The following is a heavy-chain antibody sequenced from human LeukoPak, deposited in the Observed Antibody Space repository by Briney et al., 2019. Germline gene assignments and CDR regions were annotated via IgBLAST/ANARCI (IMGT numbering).Heavy chain of an antibody. CDR2: INPNSGGT. D-gene: IGHD6-19*01. CDR1: GYSFTDYY. V-gene: IGHV1-2*02. CDR3: ARSAGYSSGWPLQDSFDI. Sequence: ASVKVSCKASGYSFTDYYMQWVRQAPGQGLEWMGWINPNSGGTNYAQKFLGRVTMTRDTSINTAYMELSRLKSDDTAMYYCARSAGYSSGWPLQDSFDIWGQGTMITISS. J-gene: IGHJ3*02.